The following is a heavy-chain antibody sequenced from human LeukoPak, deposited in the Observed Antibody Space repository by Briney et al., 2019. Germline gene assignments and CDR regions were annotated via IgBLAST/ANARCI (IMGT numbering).Heavy chain of an antibody. Sequence: PSETLSLTCTVSGGSISSYYWSWIRQPPGKRLEWIGYIYYSGSTSYNPSLKSRVTISVDTSKNQISLKLSSVTAADTAVYYCARLVAVAGPSTYYFDYWGQGTLVTVSS. CDR1: GGSISSYY. V-gene: IGHV4-59*01. D-gene: IGHD6-19*01. CDR2: IYYSGST. CDR3: ARLVAVAGPSTYYFDY. J-gene: IGHJ4*02.